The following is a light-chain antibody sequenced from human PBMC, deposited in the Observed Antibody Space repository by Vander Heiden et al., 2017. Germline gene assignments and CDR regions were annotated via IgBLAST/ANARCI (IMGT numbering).Light chain of an antibody. V-gene: IGLV2-8*01. CDR1: SSDVGGYNY. CDR2: EVS. Sequence: QSALTQPPSASGSPGQSVTISCTGTSSDVGGYNYVSWYQQHPGKAPNLMIYEVSKRPSGVPDRFSGSKSGNTASLTVSGLQAEEEADYYCSSYAGSNNLVFGGGTKLTVL. J-gene: IGLJ2*01. CDR3: SSYAGSNNLV.